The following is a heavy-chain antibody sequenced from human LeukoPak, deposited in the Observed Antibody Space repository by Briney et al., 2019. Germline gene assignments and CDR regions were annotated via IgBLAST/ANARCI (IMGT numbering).Heavy chain of an antibody. D-gene: IGHD3-10*01. CDR1: GFTFDDYA. CDR2: ISWNSASI. J-gene: IGHJ6*02. V-gene: IGHV3-9*01. CDR3: AKATRRGVRYGMDV. Sequence: GGSLTLSCAASGFTFDDYAMRWVRQAPGKGLEWVSGISWNSASIDYADSVKGRITIFRDNAKNSLYLQIDSLRAEDTSLYDSAKATRRGVRYGMDVWGQGTTVTVSS.